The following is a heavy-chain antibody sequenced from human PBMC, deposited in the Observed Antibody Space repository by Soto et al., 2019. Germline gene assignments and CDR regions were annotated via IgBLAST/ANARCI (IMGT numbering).Heavy chain of an antibody. CDR2: IWYDGSNK. V-gene: IGHV3-33*01. Sequence: QVQLVESGGGVVQPGRSLRLSCAASGFTFSSYGMHWVRQAPGKGLEWVAVIWYDGSNKYYADSVKGRFTISRDNSKNTLYLQMNSLRAEDTAVYYCAREAGDHYCSSTSCYIIPKDYFDYWGQGTLVTVSS. CDR3: AREAGDHYCSSTSCYIIPKDYFDY. J-gene: IGHJ4*02. D-gene: IGHD2-2*01. CDR1: GFTFSSYG.